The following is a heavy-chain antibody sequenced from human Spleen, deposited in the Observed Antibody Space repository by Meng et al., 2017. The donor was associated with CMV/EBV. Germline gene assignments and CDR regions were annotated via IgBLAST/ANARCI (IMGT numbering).Heavy chain of an antibody. CDR3: ARDFLSWVFLADV. J-gene: IGHJ6*02. Sequence: GESLKISCAASGFTFSNYWMSWVRQAPGKGLEWLANIKQDGSEKYYVDSVKGRFTISRDTANKSLYLQMNSLRVEDTAVYYCARDFLSWVFLADVWGQGTTVTVSS. CDR1: GFTFSNYW. V-gene: IGHV3-7*01. D-gene: IGHD3-16*02. CDR2: IKQDGSEK.